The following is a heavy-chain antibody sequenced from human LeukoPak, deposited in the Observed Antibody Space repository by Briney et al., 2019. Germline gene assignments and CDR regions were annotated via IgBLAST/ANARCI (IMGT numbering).Heavy chain of an antibody. Sequence: GGSLRLSCAASGFTFSNYAMSWVRQTPGKGLEWVSTISVNGGSTYSADSVKGRFTISRDNSKNTLHLQMNSLRAEDTAIYYCAKDVRGTYAPDYWGQGTLVTVSS. CDR1: GFTFSNYA. CDR2: ISVNGGST. V-gene: IGHV3-23*01. CDR3: AKDVRGTYAPDY. D-gene: IGHD2-2*01. J-gene: IGHJ4*02.